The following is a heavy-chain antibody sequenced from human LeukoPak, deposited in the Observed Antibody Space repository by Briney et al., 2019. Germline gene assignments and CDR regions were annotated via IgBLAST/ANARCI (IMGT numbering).Heavy chain of an antibody. Sequence: SETQSLTCTVSGYSISSGYYWGWSRQPPGKGLEWIGSIYHSGSTYYNPSLKSRVTISVDTSKNQFSLKLSSVTAADTAVYYCARGSNWGFYWGQGTLVTVSS. CDR1: GYSISSGYY. CDR2: IYHSGST. CDR3: ARGSNWGFY. D-gene: IGHD7-27*01. J-gene: IGHJ4*02. V-gene: IGHV4-38-2*02.